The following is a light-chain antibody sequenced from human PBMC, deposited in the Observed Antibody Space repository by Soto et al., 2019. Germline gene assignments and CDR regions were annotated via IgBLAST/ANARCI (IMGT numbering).Light chain of an antibody. V-gene: IGKV4-1*01. CDR1: QSLLYNSNNRNY. CDR3: QQYLITPPT. J-gene: IGKJ1*01. CDR2: WAS. Sequence: DIVMSQSPDSLAVSLGERATIDCKSRQSLLYNSNNRNYLAWYQQKPGQPPKLLIPWASTRESGVPDRFSGSGSGTDFTLTISSLQAEDVALYYCQQYLITPPTFGQGTKVEIK.